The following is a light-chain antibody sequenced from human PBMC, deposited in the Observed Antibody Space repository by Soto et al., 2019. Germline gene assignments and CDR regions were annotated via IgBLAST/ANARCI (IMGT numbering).Light chain of an antibody. CDR1: SSDVGGYNY. CDR2: AVT. V-gene: IGLV2-14*01. J-gene: IGLJ1*01. CDR3: SSYTSSSTL. Sequence: VLTQPASVSGSPGQSITISCTGTSSDVGGYNYVSWYQQRPGKAPKLMIYAVTDRPSGVSSRFSGSKSGNTASLTISGLQAEDEADYYCSSYTSSSTLFGTGTKVTVL.